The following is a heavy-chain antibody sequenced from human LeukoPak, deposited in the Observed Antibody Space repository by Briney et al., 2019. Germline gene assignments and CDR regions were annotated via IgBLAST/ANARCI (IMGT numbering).Heavy chain of an antibody. CDR3: ARLTGYSSESWFDP. J-gene: IGHJ5*02. D-gene: IGHD3-9*01. CDR2: IYYSGST. V-gene: IGHV4-59*01. Sequence: PSETLSLTCTVSGGSINSYYWSWIRQPPGKGLEWIGYIYYSGSTNYNPSLKSRVTISVHTSNNQFPLKLSSVTAADTAVYYCARLTGYSSESWFDPWGLGTLVTVYS. CDR1: GGSINSYY.